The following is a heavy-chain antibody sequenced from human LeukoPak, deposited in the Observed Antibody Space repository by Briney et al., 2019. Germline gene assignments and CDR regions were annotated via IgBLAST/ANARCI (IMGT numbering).Heavy chain of an antibody. D-gene: IGHD4-23*01. CDR1: GGSISGFY. V-gene: IGHV4-59*12. Sequence: PSETLSLTCTVSGGSISGFYWSWIRQPPGKGLEWIGHIYYSGSTSYNPSIKSRVTISVDTSKNQFSLNLSSVTAADTAVYYCLYGGNSGDWLYWGQGTLVSVSS. CDR2: IYYSGST. CDR3: LYGGNSGDWLY. J-gene: IGHJ4*02.